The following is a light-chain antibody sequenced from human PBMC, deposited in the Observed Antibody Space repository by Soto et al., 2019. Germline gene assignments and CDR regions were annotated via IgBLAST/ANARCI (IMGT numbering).Light chain of an antibody. Sequence: DIQMTQSPSTLSASVGDRVTITCRASQSIRSFLAWYQQKPGKAPKPLLSDASNLGSGVPSRFSGSGSGTEFTLTISSLQPDDFATYYCQQYDSYSLTFGGGTKVEIK. J-gene: IGKJ4*01. CDR3: QQYDSYSLT. CDR1: QSIRSF. CDR2: DAS. V-gene: IGKV1-5*01.